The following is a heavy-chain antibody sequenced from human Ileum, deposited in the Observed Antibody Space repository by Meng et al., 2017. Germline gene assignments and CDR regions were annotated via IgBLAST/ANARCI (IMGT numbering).Heavy chain of an antibody. J-gene: IGHJ4*02. CDR2: ISRSSNYI. CDR1: GFTFSDYS. V-gene: IGHV3-21*01. CDR3: AREGIYDTTAYYNPDY. Sequence: GGSLRLSCTTSGFTFSDYSMSWVRQAPGKGLEWVSSISRSSNYIYHADSVKGRLTISRDNAKNSLYLQMNSLRSEDTAVYYCAREGIYDTTAYYNPDYWGQGTWVTVSS. D-gene: IGHD3-22*01.